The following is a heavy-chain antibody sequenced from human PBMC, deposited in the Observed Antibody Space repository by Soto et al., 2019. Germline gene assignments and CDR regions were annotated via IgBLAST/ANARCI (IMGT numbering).Heavy chain of an antibody. Sequence: SETLSLTCTVSGRSMSGYYWSWIRQPAGERLEWIGRIYTSGTTDFNPSLKGRVTMSVDTSKNQFSLKLTSVTAADTALYYCAREDYYDTGYYVVWGQGTKVTV. CDR3: AREDYYDTGYYVV. CDR1: GRSMSGYY. D-gene: IGHD3-9*01. CDR2: IYTSGTT. J-gene: IGHJ6*02. V-gene: IGHV4-4*07.